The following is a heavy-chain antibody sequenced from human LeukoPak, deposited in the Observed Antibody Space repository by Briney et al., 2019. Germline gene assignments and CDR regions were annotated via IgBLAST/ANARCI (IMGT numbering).Heavy chain of an antibody. CDR3: ARRGYESSGPKYYFDH. CDR2: IPYDGSNK. CDR1: GFTFSSYG. V-gene: IGHV3-30*03. Sequence: PGGSLRLSCAASGFTFSSYGMHWVRQAPGKGLEWVAVIPYDGSNKGYADSVKGRFTLSRDNSKNTLYLQMNSLRAEDTAVYYCARRGYESSGPKYYFDHWGQGILVTVSS. J-gene: IGHJ4*02. D-gene: IGHD3-22*01.